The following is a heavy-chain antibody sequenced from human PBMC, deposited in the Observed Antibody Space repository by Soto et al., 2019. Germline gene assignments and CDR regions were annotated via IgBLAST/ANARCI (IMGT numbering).Heavy chain of an antibody. J-gene: IGHJ6*02. D-gene: IGHD6-13*01. CDR2: ISYDGSNK. CDR3: ARGHSREGYSYGMDV. Sequence: GGSLRLSCAASGFTFSSYAMHWVRQAPGKGLEWVAVISYDGSNKYYADSVKGRFTISRDNSKNTLYLQMNSLRAEDTAVYYCARGHSREGYSYGMDVWGQGTTVTVSS. V-gene: IGHV3-30-3*01. CDR1: GFTFSSYA.